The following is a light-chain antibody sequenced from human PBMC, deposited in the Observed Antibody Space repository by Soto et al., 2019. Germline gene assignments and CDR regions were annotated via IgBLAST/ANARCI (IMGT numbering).Light chain of an antibody. CDR1: SSDIGLHNY. CDR3: SSYSSTATLYV. Sequence: QSALTQPASVSGSPGQSITISCTGTSSDIGLHNYVSWYQQHPGKAPQLLIYEAIHRPSGVSNRFSGSKSGYAASLTISGLQAEDEADYYCSSYSSTATLYVFGTGTKVTVL. CDR2: EAI. V-gene: IGLV2-14*01. J-gene: IGLJ1*01.